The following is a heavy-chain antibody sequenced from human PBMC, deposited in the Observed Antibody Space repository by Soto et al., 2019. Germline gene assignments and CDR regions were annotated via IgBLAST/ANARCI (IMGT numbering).Heavy chain of an antibody. CDR1: GFTFSSYG. CDR2: ISYDGSNK. Sequence: QVQLVESGGGVVQPGRSLRLSCAASGFTFSSYGMHWVRQAPGKGLEWVAVISYDGSNKYYADSVKGRFTISRDNSKNTLYLQMNSLRAEDTAVYYCAKDRDDYGDYYFDYWGQGTLVTVSS. V-gene: IGHV3-30*18. D-gene: IGHD4-17*01. J-gene: IGHJ4*02. CDR3: AKDRDDYGDYYFDY.